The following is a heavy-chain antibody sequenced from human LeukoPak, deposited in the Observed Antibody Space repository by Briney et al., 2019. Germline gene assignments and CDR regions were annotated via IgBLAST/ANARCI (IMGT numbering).Heavy chain of an antibody. J-gene: IGHJ4*02. D-gene: IGHD6-13*01. Sequence: GGSLRLSCAASGFSLSSYAMSWVRQAPGKGLEWVPGISGRDGRTYYTDSVKGRFTISRDNSRDTLYLQMNSLRAEDTAVYYCSTSPSFGSSWYQFNYWGQGTLVTVSS. CDR1: GFSLSSYA. CDR2: ISGRDGRT. V-gene: IGHV3-23*01. CDR3: STSPSFGSSWYQFNY.